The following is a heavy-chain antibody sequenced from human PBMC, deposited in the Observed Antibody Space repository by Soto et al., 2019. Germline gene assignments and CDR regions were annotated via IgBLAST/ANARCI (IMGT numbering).Heavy chain of an antibody. J-gene: IGHJ4*02. CDR2: VSGSGLYT. Sequence: VQLLESGGGLVQPGGSLRLSGVASGFTFDTYAISWVRQAPGKGLEWVSTVSGSGLYTYYTDSVKGRFTISRDNPGHTLYLQMNSLRLEDTAVYFCDKDLIAATGTPSYYFDSWGQGTLVTVSS. D-gene: IGHD6-13*01. V-gene: IGHV3-23*01. CDR3: DKDLIAATGTPSYYFDS. CDR1: GFTFDTYA.